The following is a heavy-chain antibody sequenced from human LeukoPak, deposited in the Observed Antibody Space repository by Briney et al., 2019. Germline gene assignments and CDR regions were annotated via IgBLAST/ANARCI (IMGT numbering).Heavy chain of an antibody. D-gene: IGHD1-1*01. V-gene: IGHV1-46*01. CDR1: GYTFTSCY. Sequence: ASVKVSCKASGYTFTSCYMHWVRQAPGQGLEWMGIINPSGGSTSYAQKFQGRVTMTRDMSTTTDYMELSSLRSEDTAVYYCARDNSMEDTAWWFDPWGQGTLVTVSS. CDR2: INPSGGST. J-gene: IGHJ5*02. CDR3: ARDNSMEDTAWWFDP.